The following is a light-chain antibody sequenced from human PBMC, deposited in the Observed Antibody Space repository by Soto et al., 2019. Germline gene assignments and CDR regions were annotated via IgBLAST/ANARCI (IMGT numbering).Light chain of an antibody. V-gene: IGLV1-40*01. J-gene: IGLJ2*01. Sequence: QSVLTQPPSLSGAPGQRVTISCTGSSSNIGAGYDVHWYQQLPGTAPKLLISGDDNRPSGVPDRFSGSKSGTSASLAITGLHTEDEADYYCQSYDRSLGVIFGGGTKLTVL. CDR1: SSNIGAGYD. CDR3: QSYDRSLGVI. CDR2: GDD.